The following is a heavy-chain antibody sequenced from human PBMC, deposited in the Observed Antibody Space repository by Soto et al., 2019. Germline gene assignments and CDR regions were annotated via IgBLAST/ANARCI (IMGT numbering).Heavy chain of an antibody. CDR1: GGSISSGDYY. CDR2: VHHDGGT. D-gene: IGHD6-6*01. J-gene: IGHJ5*02. Sequence: QVQLQESGPGLVKPSQTLPLTCTVSGGSISSGDYYWTWIRQPPGKGLEWIGYVHHDGGTYYNPSLKSRVTISIDTSKNQFSLKLNSVTDADTAVYYCARVQDYSSSSGRWFDPWGQGTLVTVSS. V-gene: IGHV4-30-4*01. CDR3: ARVQDYSSSSGRWFDP.